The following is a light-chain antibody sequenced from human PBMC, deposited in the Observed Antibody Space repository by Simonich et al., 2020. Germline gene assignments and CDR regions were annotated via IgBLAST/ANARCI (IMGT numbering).Light chain of an antibody. CDR3: QQSYSTPLT. J-gene: IGKJ4*01. CDR2: AAS. Sequence: DIQMTQSPSSLSASVGDRVTITCRASQSMNSYLNWYQQKPGKAPNLLIYAASSLQSGVPSRFSGSGSGTDFTLTISSLQPEDFATYYCQQSYSTPLTFGGGTKVEIK. V-gene: IGKV1-39*01. CDR1: QSMNSY.